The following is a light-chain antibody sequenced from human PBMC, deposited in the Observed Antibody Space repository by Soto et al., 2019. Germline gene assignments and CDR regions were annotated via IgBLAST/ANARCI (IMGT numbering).Light chain of an antibody. CDR1: SSDVGDYNY. CDR3: SSYTSSSTRV. CDR2: DVS. Sequence: QSALTQPASVSGSPGQSITISCTGTSSDVGDYNYVSWYQQHPGKAPTLMIFDVSNRPSGVYNRFSGSKSGNTASLTISGLQAEDEADYYCSSYTSSSTRVFGTGTKLTVL. J-gene: IGLJ1*01. V-gene: IGLV2-14*01.